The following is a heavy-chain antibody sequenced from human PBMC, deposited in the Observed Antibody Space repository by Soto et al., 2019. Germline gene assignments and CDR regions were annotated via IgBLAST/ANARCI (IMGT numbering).Heavy chain of an antibody. J-gene: IGHJ4*02. CDR1: GFTFSSYV. D-gene: IGHD2-15*01. CDR2: ISYDGSNK. V-gene: IGHV3-30*18. CDR3: AKDPDYCSGGSCYEVDY. Sequence: QVQLVESGGGVVQPGRSLRLSCAASGFTFSSYVMHWVRQAPGKGLEWVAVISYDGSNKYYADSVKGRFTISRDNSKNTLYLQMNSLRAEDTAVYYCAKDPDYCSGGSCYEVDYWGQGTLVTVSS.